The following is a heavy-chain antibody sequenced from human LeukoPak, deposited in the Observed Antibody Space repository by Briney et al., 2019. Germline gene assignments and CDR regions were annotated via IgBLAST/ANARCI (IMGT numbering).Heavy chain of an antibody. V-gene: IGHV1-18*01. CDR1: GYTFTSYG. CDR3: ARVNYYDSSGYYYAHLDY. J-gene: IGHJ4*02. CDR2: ISAYNGNT. Sequence: GASVKVSRTASGYTFTSYGISWVRQAPGQGLEWMGWISAYNGNTNYAQKLQGRVTMTTDTSTSTAYMELRSLRSDDTAVYYCARVNYYDSSGYYYAHLDYWGQGTLVTVSS. D-gene: IGHD3-22*01.